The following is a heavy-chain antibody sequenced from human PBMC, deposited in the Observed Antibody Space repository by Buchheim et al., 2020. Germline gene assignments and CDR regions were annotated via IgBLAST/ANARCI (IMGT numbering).Heavy chain of an antibody. CDR2: ISSRSSTI. D-gene: IGHD3-9*01. Sequence: EVQLVESGGGLVQPGGSLRLSCAASGFTFSSYSMNWVRQAPGKGLEWVSYISSRSSTIYYADSVKGRFTISRDNAKNSLYLQMNSLGAEDTAVYYCARLLGGILTGRVFDYWGQGTL. CDR1: GFTFSSYS. V-gene: IGHV3-48*01. CDR3: ARLLGGILTGRVFDY. J-gene: IGHJ4*02.